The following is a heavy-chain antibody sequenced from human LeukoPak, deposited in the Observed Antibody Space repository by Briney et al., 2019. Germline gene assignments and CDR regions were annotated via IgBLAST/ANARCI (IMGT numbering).Heavy chain of an antibody. D-gene: IGHD6-13*01. V-gene: IGHV4-34*01. CDR3: ARSHWGPYGSRIANWFDP. Sequence: SSETLSLTCAVYGGSFSGYYWRWLRQPPGKGLEWIGEIYHSGSTNYNPSLKSRFTISVDTSKNQFSLKLSSVTAADTAVYYCARSHWGPYGSRIANWFDPWGQGTLVTVSS. J-gene: IGHJ5*02. CDR2: IYHSGST. CDR1: GGSFSGYY.